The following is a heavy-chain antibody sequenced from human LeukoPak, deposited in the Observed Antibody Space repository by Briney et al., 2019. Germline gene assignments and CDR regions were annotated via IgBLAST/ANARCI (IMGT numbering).Heavy chain of an antibody. J-gene: IGHJ4*02. D-gene: IGHD4-23*01. CDR3: ARLRVAGGNGGYFDY. CDR1: GGTFSSYA. CDR2: IIPIFGTA. V-gene: IGHV1-69*05. Sequence: SVKVSCKASGGTFSSYAISWVRQAPGQGLEWMGGIIPIFGTANYAQKFQGRVTITTDESTSTAYMELSSLRSDDTAVYYCARLRVAGGNGGYFDYWGQGTLVTVSS.